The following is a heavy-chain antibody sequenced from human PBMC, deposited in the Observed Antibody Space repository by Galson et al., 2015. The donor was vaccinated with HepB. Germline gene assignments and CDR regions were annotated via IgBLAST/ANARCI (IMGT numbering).Heavy chain of an antibody. V-gene: IGHV3-7*01. CDR1: GFTFSSYW. CDR2: IKEDGSEK. Sequence: SLRLSCADSGFTFSSYWMNWVRQAPGKGLEWVANIKEDGSEKYYVDSVKGRFTISRDNAKNSLYLQIDSLRAEDTAVYYCARKGCSSSTCRDAFALWGQGTLVTVSS. J-gene: IGHJ3*01. D-gene: IGHD2-2*01. CDR3: ARKGCSSSTCRDAFAL.